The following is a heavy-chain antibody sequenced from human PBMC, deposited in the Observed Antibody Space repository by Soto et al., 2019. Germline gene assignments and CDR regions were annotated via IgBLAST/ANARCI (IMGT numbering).Heavy chain of an antibody. Sequence: PSETLCLTWAVSGYSISSGYDWNWIRQPPGKGLESMGYTYYSGSANDSPSLKSRVTMSLDTSKTVFSLKLSSVTAAATAIYYCARDDRAHTKSPEPDHWGQGTLVTVS. D-gene: IGHD3-22*01. CDR2: TYYSGSA. V-gene: IGHV4-61*03. CDR3: ARDDRAHTKSPEPDH. J-gene: IGHJ4*02. CDR1: GYSISSGYD.